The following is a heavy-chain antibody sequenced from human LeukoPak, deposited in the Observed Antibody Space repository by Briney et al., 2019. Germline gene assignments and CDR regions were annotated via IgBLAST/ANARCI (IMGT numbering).Heavy chain of an antibody. CDR3: ARDYGKWESPYYFDY. D-gene: IGHD1-26*01. CDR1: GYTFTSYD. CDR2: MNPNSGNT. J-gene: IGHJ4*02. V-gene: IGHV1-8*01. Sequence: GASVKVSCKASGYTFTSYDINWVRQATGQGLEWMGWMNPNSGNTGYAQKFQGRVTVTTDTSTNTAYMELRSLRSDDTAVYYCARDYGKWESPYYFDYWGQGTLVTVSS.